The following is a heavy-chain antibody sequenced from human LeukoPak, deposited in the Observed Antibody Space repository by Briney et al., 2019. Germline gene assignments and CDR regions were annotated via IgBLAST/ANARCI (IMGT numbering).Heavy chain of an antibody. CDR3: ARLLMATPDYYGMDV. CDR1: GGSINSSSYY. J-gene: IGHJ6*02. D-gene: IGHD5-24*01. V-gene: IGHV4-39*07. Sequence: SETLSLTCTVSGGSINSSSYYWGWIRQPPGKGLEWIGSIYYSGSTYYNPSLKSRVTISVDTSKNQFSLKLSSVTAADTAVYYCARLLMATPDYYGMDVWGQGTTVTVSS. CDR2: IYYSGST.